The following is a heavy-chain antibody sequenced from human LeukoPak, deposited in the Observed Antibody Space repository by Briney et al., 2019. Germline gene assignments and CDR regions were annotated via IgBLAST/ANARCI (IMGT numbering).Heavy chain of an antibody. CDR3: AKVAREFMGAFDI. Sequence: GGSLRLSCAASGFTFSSYGMHWVRQAPGKGLEWVAFIRYDGSNKYYADSVKGRFTISRDNSKNTLYLQMNSLSAEDTAVYYCAKVAREFMGAFDIWGQGTMVTVSS. D-gene: IGHD3-10*01. J-gene: IGHJ3*02. CDR1: GFTFSSYG. CDR2: IRYDGSNK. V-gene: IGHV3-30*02.